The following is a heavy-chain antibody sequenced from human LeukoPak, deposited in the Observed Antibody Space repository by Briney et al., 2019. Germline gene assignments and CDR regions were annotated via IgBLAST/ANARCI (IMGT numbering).Heavy chain of an antibody. Sequence: ASVKVSCKASGYTFSGYYMHWVRQAPGQGLEWMGWINPNSGGTNYAQKFQGRVTTTRDTSISTAYMELIRLRSADTAVYYCARVGRAFTARSSFFDYRGQGTLVTVSS. D-gene: IGHD6-6*01. V-gene: IGHV1-2*02. CDR1: GYTFSGYY. J-gene: IGHJ4*02. CDR2: INPNSGGT. CDR3: ARVGRAFTARSSFFDY.